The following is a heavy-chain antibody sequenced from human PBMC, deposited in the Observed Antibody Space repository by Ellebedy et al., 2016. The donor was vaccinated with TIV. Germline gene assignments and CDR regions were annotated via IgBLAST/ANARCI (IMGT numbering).Heavy chain of an antibody. D-gene: IGHD6-13*01. CDR2: ISSSSSYT. CDR3: AREIPPIAAAGTAGYAFDI. CDR1: GFTFSSYA. Sequence: GGSLRLSCAASGFTFSSYAMSWVRQAPGKGLEWVSYISSSSSYTNYADSVKGRFTISRDNAKNSLYLQMNSLRAEDTAVYYCAREIPPIAAAGTAGYAFDIWGQGTMVTVSS. J-gene: IGHJ3*02. V-gene: IGHV3-21*05.